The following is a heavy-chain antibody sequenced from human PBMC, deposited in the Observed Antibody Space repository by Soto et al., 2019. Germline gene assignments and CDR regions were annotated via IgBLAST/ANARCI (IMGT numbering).Heavy chain of an antibody. V-gene: IGHV1-69*13. Sequence: GASVKVSCKASGGTFSSYAISWVRQAPGQGLEWMGGIIPIFGTANYAQKFQGRVTITADESTSTAYMELSSLRSEDTAVYYCASTKYYYDSSGYYGSQVYYYGMDVWGQGTTVHVSS. CDR2: IIPIFGTA. D-gene: IGHD3-22*01. CDR3: ASTKYYYDSSGYYGSQVYYYGMDV. J-gene: IGHJ6*01. CDR1: GGTFSSYA.